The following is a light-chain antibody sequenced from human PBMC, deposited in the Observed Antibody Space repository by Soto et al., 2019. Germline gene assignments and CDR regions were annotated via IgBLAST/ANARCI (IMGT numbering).Light chain of an antibody. J-gene: IGKJ1*01. CDR3: QQYGSSPSWT. V-gene: IGKV3-20*01. CDR1: QSVSSSY. Sequence: EIVVTQSPGTLSLSPGERATLYCRASQSVSSSYLAWYQQKPGQAPRLLIYGASSRATGIPDRFSGSGSGTDFTLTISRLEPEDFAVYYCQQYGSSPSWTFGQGTKVDIK. CDR2: GAS.